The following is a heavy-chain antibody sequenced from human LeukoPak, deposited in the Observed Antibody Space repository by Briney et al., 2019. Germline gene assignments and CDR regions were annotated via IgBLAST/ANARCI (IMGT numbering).Heavy chain of an antibody. J-gene: IGHJ4*02. CDR3: ARPHSSGGFDY. CDR2: ISGSGGST. V-gene: IGHV3-23*01. D-gene: IGHD6-19*01. Sequence: GGSLRLSCAASGFTFSSYAMSWVRQAPGKGLEWVSAISGSGGSTYYADSVKGRFTISRDNAKNSLYLQMNSLRAEDTAVYYCARPHSSGGFDYWGQGTLVTVSS. CDR1: GFTFSSYA.